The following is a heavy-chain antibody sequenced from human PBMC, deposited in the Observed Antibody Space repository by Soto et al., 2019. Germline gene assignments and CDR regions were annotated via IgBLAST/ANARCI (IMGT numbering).Heavy chain of an antibody. Sequence: GGSLRLSCAASGFTFDDYAMHWVRQAPGKGLEWVSGISWNSGSIGYADSVKGRFTISRDNAKNSLYLQMNSLRAEDTALYYSANDIRAIDYYYYMDVWGKGTTVPVSS. CDR1: GFTFDDYA. V-gene: IGHV3-9*01. J-gene: IGHJ6*03. CDR2: ISWNSGSI. CDR3: ANDIRAIDYYYYMDV.